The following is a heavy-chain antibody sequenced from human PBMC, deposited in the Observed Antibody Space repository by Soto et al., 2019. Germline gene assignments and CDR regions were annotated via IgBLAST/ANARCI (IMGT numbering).Heavy chain of an antibody. Sequence: GGSLRLSCAASGFTFSSYAMSWVRQAPGKGLEWVSAISGSGGSTYYADSVKGRFTISRDNSKNTLYLQMNSLRAEDTAVYYCAKNRRGGCTNGVCDHFDYWGQGTLVTVSS. V-gene: IGHV3-23*01. CDR3: AKNRRGGCTNGVCDHFDY. CDR2: ISGSGGST. D-gene: IGHD2-8*01. CDR1: GFTFSSYA. J-gene: IGHJ4*02.